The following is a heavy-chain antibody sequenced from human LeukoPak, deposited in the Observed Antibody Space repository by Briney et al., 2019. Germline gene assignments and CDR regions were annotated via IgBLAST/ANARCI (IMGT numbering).Heavy chain of an antibody. J-gene: IGHJ3*02. CDR2: IYYSGST. CDR1: GGSFSGYY. CDR3: ARDLGPNYSHSRAAFDI. V-gene: IGHV4-34*09. D-gene: IGHD3-22*01. Sequence: SETLSLTCAVYGGSFSGYYWSWIRQPPGKGLECIGYIYYSGSTYYNPSLKSRVIMSVDTSKDQFSLRLSSVTAADTAVYYCARDLGPNYSHSRAAFDIWGQGTMVTVSS.